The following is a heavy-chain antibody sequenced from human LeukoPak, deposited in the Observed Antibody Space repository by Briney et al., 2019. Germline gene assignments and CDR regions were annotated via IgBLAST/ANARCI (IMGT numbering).Heavy chain of an antibody. CDR1: GGSISSYY. CDR2: IYYSGST. D-gene: IGHD6-19*01. CDR3: AGPGIAVADDAFDI. J-gene: IGHJ3*02. Sequence: PSETLSLTCTVSGGSISSYYWSWIRQPPGKGLEWIGYIYYSGSTNYNPSLKSRVTISVDTSKNQFSLKLSSVTAADTAVYYCAGPGIAVADDAFDIWGQGTVVTVSS. V-gene: IGHV4-59*01.